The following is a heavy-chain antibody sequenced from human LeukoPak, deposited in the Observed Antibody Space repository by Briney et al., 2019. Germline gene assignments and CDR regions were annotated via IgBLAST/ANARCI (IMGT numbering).Heavy chain of an antibody. V-gene: IGHV1-46*04. Sequence: ASVKVSCKASGYTFTSYYMHWVRQAPGQGLEWMGIINPSGGRTNYAQKLQGRVTMTRDTSTSTVYMELSSLRSEDTAVYYCARDRTSSSCLDYWGQGTLVTVSS. D-gene: IGHD6-13*01. CDR3: ARDRTSSSCLDY. J-gene: IGHJ4*02. CDR1: GYTFTSYY. CDR2: INPSGGRT.